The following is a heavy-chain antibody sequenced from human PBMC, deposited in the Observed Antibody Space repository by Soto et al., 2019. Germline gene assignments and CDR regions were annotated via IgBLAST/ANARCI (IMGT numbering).Heavy chain of an antibody. D-gene: IGHD3-22*01. Sequence: PGDWRKLSWSSTGYPVTDTSSGCVRQKPGKVLEWLGIFVPGGPQTKYDPSFQGQVTIAADNSISTAYLQWSSMKASDTAMYYCARDPSHSYDKDQYYFGEWGQGALVAVSS. CDR2: FVPGGPQT. V-gene: IGHV5-51*01. CDR3: ARDPSHSYDKDQYYFGE. CDR1: GYPVTDTS. J-gene: IGHJ4*02.